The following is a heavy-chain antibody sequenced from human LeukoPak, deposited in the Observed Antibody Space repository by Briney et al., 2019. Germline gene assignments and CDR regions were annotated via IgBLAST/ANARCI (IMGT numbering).Heavy chain of an antibody. D-gene: IGHD6-13*01. J-gene: IGHJ4*02. CDR3: ARGQLSAAGLDY. Sequence: SGGSLRLSCAASGFTFTKSWMSWVRQAPGKGLEWVAVFTHDGSTKYYEDSVQGRFTISRDNSKNTVSLQMNSLRAEDTAVYYCARGQLSAAGLDYWGQGTLVTVSS. CDR2: FTHDGSTK. CDR1: GFTFTKSW. V-gene: IGHV3-30-3*01.